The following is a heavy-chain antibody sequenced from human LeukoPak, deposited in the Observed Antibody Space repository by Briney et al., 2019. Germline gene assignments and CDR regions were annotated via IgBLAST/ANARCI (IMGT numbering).Heavy chain of an antibody. CDR1: GYTFASYY. J-gene: IGHJ4*02. D-gene: IGHD3-10*01. Sequence: ASVTVSCKASGYTFASYYMHWVRQAPAQGLEWMGIINPNSGSTTYAQKFQGRVTMTRDTSTTTVNMELSSLRSEDTAVYYCARGLSFGNFDYWGQGTLVTVSS. V-gene: IGHV1-46*01. CDR2: INPNSGST. CDR3: ARGLSFGNFDY.